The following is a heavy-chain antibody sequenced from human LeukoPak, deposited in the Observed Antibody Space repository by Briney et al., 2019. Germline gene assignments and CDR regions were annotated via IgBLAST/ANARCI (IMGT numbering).Heavy chain of an antibody. Sequence: GGSLRLSCAASGFTFSTYAMSWVRQAPGKGLEWVSGISGSGGSTTHADSVKDRFTISRDNSKNTLYLQINSLRAEDTALYYCAKDMYSGSNYFFDSWGQGTLVTVSS. D-gene: IGHD6-25*01. CDR2: ISGSGGST. CDR1: GFTFSTYA. CDR3: AKDMYSGSNYFFDS. J-gene: IGHJ4*02. V-gene: IGHV3-23*01.